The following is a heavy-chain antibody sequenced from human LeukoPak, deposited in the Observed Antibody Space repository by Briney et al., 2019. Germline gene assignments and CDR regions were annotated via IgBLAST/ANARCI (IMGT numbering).Heavy chain of an antibody. Sequence: ASVKVSCKASGGTFSSYAISWVRQAPGQGLEWMGGIIPIFGTANYAQKFQGRVTITTDESTSTAYMELSSLRSEDTAVYYCARAPGYCSGGSCLDYWGQGTLVTVSS. CDR3: ARAPGYCSGGSCLDY. CDR2: IIPIFGTA. D-gene: IGHD2-15*01. CDR1: GGTFSSYA. V-gene: IGHV1-69*05. J-gene: IGHJ4*02.